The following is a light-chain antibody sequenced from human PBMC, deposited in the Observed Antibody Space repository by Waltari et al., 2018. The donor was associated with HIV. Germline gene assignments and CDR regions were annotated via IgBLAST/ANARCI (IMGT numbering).Light chain of an antibody. CDR1: SGHTNYA. J-gene: IGLJ2*01. V-gene: IGLV4-69*01. Sequence: QLGLTQSRAASASLGASVKLTCTLSSGHTNYAIAWHQQRPEKGPRFLMRLNSNGSHTKWDGIPDRFSGSSSVAERYLTISSLQSEDETDYFCQTWGSGIVVFGGGTTLTVL. CDR3: QTWGSGIVV. CDR2: LNSNGSH.